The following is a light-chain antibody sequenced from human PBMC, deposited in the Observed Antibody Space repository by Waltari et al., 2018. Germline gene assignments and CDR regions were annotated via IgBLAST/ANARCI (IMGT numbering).Light chain of an antibody. CDR3: YSTDSSGYEDV. CDR2: EDN. V-gene: IGLV3-10*01. J-gene: IGLJ1*01. Sequence: SYELTQPPSVSVSPGQTARITCPGEALPKKYASWYQQKSGQAPVLVIYEDNKRPSGIPKRFSGSSSGTMATLTIKGAQVEDEADYYCYSTDSSGYEDVFGSGTTVTVL. CDR1: ALPKKY.